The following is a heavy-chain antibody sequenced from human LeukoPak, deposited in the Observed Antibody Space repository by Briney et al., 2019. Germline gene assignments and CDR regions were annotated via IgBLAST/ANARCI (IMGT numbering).Heavy chain of an antibody. Sequence: GGSLRLSCAASGFTFSDFHMSWIRQAPGKGLEWISYISDTGITIYYAASVKGRFTISRDNTNNSLYLQMNSLSTEDTAVYYCAGGLHYDLWSGYYSTFDYWGLGSQVTVSS. CDR1: GFTFSDFH. J-gene: IGHJ4*02. D-gene: IGHD3-3*01. V-gene: IGHV3-11*01. CDR3: AGGLHYDLWSGYYSTFDY. CDR2: ISDTGITI.